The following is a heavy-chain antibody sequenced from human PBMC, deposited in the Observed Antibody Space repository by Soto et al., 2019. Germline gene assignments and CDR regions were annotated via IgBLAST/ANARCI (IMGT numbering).Heavy chain of an antibody. D-gene: IGHD6-19*01. Sequence: QITLKESGPTLVKPTQTLTLTCTFSGFSLSSTRVAVGWIRQPPGKALEWLALIYWDDDKRYSPFLKSRLTITKHTPKTQVVLTMTYMAPVDTATYYCAHSVVAGLGYYFDYWGQGTLVTVSS. CDR3: AHSVVAGLGYYFDY. V-gene: IGHV2-5*02. CDR1: GFSLSSTRVA. CDR2: IYWDDDK. J-gene: IGHJ4*02.